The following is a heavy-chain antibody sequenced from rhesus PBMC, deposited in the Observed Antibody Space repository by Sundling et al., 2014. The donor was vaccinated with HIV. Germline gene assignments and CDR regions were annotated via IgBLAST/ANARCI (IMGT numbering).Heavy chain of an antibody. V-gene: IGHV4-93*01. CDR1: GGSIRDSYR. CDR3: AMGGTYYSESGRLDY. J-gene: IGHJ4*01. Sequence: QVQLQESGPGVVKPSETLSLTCAVSGGSIRDSYRWHWIRQSPGKGLEWIGGIYGSGGSTNYNPSLKSRVAISRDTSRNQFSLKLSSVTAADTAVYYCAMGGTYYSESGRLDYWGQGVLVTVSS. CDR2: IYGSGGST. D-gene: IGHD3-28*01.